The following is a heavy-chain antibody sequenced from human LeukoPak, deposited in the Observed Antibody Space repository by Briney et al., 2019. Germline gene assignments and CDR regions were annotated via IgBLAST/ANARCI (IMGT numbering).Heavy chain of an antibody. Sequence: GGSLRLSCAASGFTFNTYAMNWVRQAPGRGLEWVSTISGSDGRTYYADSVKGRFTISRDNFKNTLYLQMNSLRAEDTAVYYCVKNFWSDKYYYYYMDVWGKGTTVTVSS. J-gene: IGHJ6*03. V-gene: IGHV3-23*01. CDR3: VKNFWSDKYYYYYMDV. CDR2: ISGSDGRT. CDR1: GFTFNTYA. D-gene: IGHD3-3*01.